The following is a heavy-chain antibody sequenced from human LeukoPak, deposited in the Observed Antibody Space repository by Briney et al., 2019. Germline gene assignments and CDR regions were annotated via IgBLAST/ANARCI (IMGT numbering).Heavy chain of an antibody. CDR3: ARDYSGCDY. V-gene: IGHV1-18*01. Sequence: GASVKVSCKASGYTFTSYDINWVRQAPGQGLEWMGWISAYNGNTNYAQKLQGRVTMTTDTSTSTAYMELRSLTSDDTAVNYCARDYSGCDYWGQGTLVTVSS. D-gene: IGHD5-12*01. CDR1: GYTFTSYD. CDR2: ISAYNGNT. J-gene: IGHJ4*02.